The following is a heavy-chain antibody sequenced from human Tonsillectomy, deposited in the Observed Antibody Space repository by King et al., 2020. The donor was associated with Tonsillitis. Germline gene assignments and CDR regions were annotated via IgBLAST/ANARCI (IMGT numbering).Heavy chain of an antibody. J-gene: IGHJ4*02. CDR2: IKGSGDIT. CDR3: GRELDSTFYLDY. Sequence: VQLVESGAEVKSPGASVTVSCKTSGYTFTDYFIHWVRQAPGQGLEWMAAIKGSGDITNYVQKFQGRVTLTRDTSTSTVYMEVRSLRSEDTAVYYCGRELDSTFYLDYWGQGTLVTVSS. V-gene: IGHV1-46*03. CDR1: GYTFTDYF. D-gene: IGHD1-1*01.